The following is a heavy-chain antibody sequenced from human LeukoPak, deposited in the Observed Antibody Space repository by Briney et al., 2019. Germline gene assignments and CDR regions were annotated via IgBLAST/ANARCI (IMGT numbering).Heavy chain of an antibody. V-gene: IGHV1-24*01. Sequence: ASVKVSCKVSGYTLTELSMHWVRQAPGKGLEWMGGFDPEDGETIYAQEFQGRVTMTEDTSTDTAYMELSSLRSEDTAVYYCATLPYMITFGGVIVIYDAFDIWGQGTMVTVSS. CDR2: FDPEDGET. CDR3: ATLPYMITFGGVIVIYDAFDI. D-gene: IGHD3-16*02. J-gene: IGHJ3*02. CDR1: GYTLTELS.